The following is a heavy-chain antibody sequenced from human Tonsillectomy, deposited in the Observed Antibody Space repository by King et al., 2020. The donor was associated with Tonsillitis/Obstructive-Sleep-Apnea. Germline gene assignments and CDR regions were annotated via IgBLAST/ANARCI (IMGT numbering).Heavy chain of an antibody. CDR2: ISWNSGII. J-gene: IGHJ2*01. Sequence: VQLVESGGDLVQPGRSLRLSCAASGFTFDDYAMHWVRQAPGKGLEWVSGISWNSGIIDYADSVKGRFTISRDNAKNSLYLEMTSLRAEDTAFYYCAKDGCSGASWYFDLWGRGTLVTVSS. CDR3: AKDGCSGASWYFDL. V-gene: IGHV3-9*01. D-gene: IGHD4/OR15-4a*01. CDR1: GFTFDDYA.